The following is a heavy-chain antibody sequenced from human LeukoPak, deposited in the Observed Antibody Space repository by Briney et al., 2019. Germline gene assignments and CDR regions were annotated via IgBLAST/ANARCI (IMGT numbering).Heavy chain of an antibody. D-gene: IGHD3-22*01. CDR2: INPSGGST. V-gene: IGHV1-46*01. CDR1: GYTFTSYY. CDR3: ARDLQAYYDSSGWSHYYYMDV. Sequence: ASVKVSCKASGYTFTSYYMHWVRQAPGQGLEWMGIINPSGGSTSYAQKFQGRVTMTRDMSTSTVYMELSRLRSDDTAVNYCARDLQAYYDSSGWSHYYYMDVWGKGTTVTVSS. J-gene: IGHJ6*03.